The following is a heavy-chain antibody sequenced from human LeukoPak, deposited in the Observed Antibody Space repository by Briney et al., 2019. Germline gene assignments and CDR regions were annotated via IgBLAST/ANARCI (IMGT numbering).Heavy chain of an antibody. D-gene: IGHD3-3*01. CDR3: GDLGSAGTDH. V-gene: IGHV3-72*01. CDR1: GFTFSPHY. J-gene: IGHJ4*02. CDR2: VRNKADGYRT. Sequence: GGSLRPSCAASGFTFSPHYMDWVRLSPGQGLEWVGLVRNKADGYRTIYSASVKGRFTIPRDDSKNSVYLQMDSLKTEDTAVYYCGDLGSAGTDHWGQGTLVTVSS.